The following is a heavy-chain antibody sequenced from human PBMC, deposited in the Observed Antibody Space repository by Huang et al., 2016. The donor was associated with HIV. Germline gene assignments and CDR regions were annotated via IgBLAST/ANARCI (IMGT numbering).Heavy chain of an antibody. Sequence: QVRLQESGPGLVKPSETLSLSCTVSGDSVSSHYWGWIRHPPGKGLEWIGTVYDSGTTKYNPRLKGRITISGDTSKNGVSLNITSVSAADTAMYFCVRDQGRLAVGGIDNWFDPWGQGALVTVSS. CDR2: VYDSGTT. CDR3: VRDQGRLAVGGIDNWFDP. D-gene: IGHD6-19*01. CDR1: GDSVSSHY. V-gene: IGHV4-59*02. J-gene: IGHJ5*02.